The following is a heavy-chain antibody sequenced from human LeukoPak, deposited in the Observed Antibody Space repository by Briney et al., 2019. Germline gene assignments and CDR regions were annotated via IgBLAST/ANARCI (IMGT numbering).Heavy chain of an antibody. V-gene: IGHV4-34*01. J-gene: IGHJ6*02. CDR1: GGSFSGYY. CDR3: ARVHKAKAVAGTYYYYYGMDV. Sequence: ASDTLSLTSAVYGGSFSGYYWSWIRQPPGKGLEWMGEINHSGSTNYNPSLKSRVTISVDTSKNQFSLKLSSVTAADTAVYYCARVHKAKAVAGTYYYYYGMDVWGQGTTVTVSS. D-gene: IGHD6-19*01. CDR2: INHSGST.